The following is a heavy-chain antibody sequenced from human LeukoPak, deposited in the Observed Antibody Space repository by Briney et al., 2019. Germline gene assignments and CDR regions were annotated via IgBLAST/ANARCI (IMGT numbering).Heavy chain of an antibody. CDR1: GFTFSTYA. CDR2: ISGSGGST. Sequence: GSLRLSCAASGFTFSTYAMSWVRQAPGKGLEWVSAISGSGGSTYYADSVKGRFTISRDNSKNTLYLQMNSLRAEDTSIYFCAKALEQETVIALDSWGQGTLVTVSS. J-gene: IGHJ4*02. CDR3: AKALEQETVIALDS. V-gene: IGHV3-23*01. D-gene: IGHD6-13*01.